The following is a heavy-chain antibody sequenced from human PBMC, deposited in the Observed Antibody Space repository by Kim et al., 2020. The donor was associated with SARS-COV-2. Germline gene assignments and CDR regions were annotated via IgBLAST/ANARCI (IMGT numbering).Heavy chain of an antibody. Sequence: GGSLRLSCAASGFTFRDQYMNWIRQAPGEEPEYISYISGDSRYTNYADSVKGRFTVSRDNVKNSLYLQMNNLRADDTAVYYCARVARLLDVWGQGTTVTV. D-gene: IGHD1-1*01. CDR3: ARVARLLDV. CDR1: GFTFRDQY. J-gene: IGHJ6*02. CDR2: ISGDSRYT. V-gene: IGHV3-11*06.